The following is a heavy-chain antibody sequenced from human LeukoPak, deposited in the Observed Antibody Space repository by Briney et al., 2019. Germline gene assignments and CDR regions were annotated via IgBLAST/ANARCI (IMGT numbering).Heavy chain of an antibody. CDR2: IYHSGST. D-gene: IGHD3-10*01. V-gene: IGHV4-30-2*01. J-gene: IGHJ3*02. Sequence: SETLSLTCTVSGGSISSGGYYWSWIRQPPGKGPEWIGYIYHSGSTYYNPSLKSRVTISVDRSKNQFSLKLSSVTAADTAVYYCARVLYGPKPTNDAFDIWGQGTMVTVSS. CDR1: GGSISSGGYY. CDR3: ARVLYGPKPTNDAFDI.